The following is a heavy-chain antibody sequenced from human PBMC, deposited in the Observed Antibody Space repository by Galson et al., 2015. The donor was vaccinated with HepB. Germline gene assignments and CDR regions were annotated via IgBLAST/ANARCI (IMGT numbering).Heavy chain of an antibody. CDR2: IRDDGTNK. J-gene: IGHJ4*02. CDR3: ATSTFSSRWYNYFDY. Sequence: SLRLSCAASTFTFSSYGMHWVRQAPGKGLEWVAFIRDDGTNKYYADSVKGRFTISRDNSKNTLSLQMNSLRPEDTALYYCATSTFSSRWYNYFDYWGQGTRVTVSS. D-gene: IGHD6-13*01. CDR1: TFTFSSYG. V-gene: IGHV3-30*02.